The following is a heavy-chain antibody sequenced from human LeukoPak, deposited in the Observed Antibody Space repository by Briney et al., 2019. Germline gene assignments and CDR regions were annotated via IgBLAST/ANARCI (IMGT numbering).Heavy chain of an antibody. Sequence: SETLSLTCTVSGGSISSSSYYWGWIRQPPGKGLEWIGSFYYSGSTNYNPSLKSRVTISVGMSKNQFSLKLSSVTAADTAVYYCARQYYGFDPWGQGTLVTVSS. CDR2: FYYSGST. V-gene: IGHV4-39*01. CDR1: GGSISSSSYY. D-gene: IGHD3-10*01. J-gene: IGHJ5*02. CDR3: ARQYYGFDP.